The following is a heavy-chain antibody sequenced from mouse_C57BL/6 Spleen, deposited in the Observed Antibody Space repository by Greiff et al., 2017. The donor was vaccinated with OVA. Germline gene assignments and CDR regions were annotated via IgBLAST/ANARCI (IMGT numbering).Heavy chain of an antibody. Sequence: VQLQQSGPELVRPGVSVKISCKGSGFTFTDYAMHWVKQTHDKSLEWIGVISTYYGDTSYNQKFKGKATMTRDKSSSTPYMELARLTSEDTAVYYCARREYGRSAYWGQGTLVTVSA. CDR1: GFTFTDYA. D-gene: IGHD1-1*01. V-gene: IGHV1-67*01. CDR2: ISTYYGDT. J-gene: IGHJ3*01. CDR3: ARREYGRSAY.